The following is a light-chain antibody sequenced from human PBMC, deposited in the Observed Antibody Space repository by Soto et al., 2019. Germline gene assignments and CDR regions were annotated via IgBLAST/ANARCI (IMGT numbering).Light chain of an antibody. V-gene: IGKV1-17*01. CDR1: QGIRTD. J-gene: IGKJ1*01. Sequence: DIQMTQSPSSLSASLGDRVTITCRASQGIRTDLGWYQQKPGKAPKRLIYSASSLQSGVPSRFSGSGSGTEFTLTISSLQPDDFATYYCQHYNSYSEAFGQGTKVDIK. CDR2: SAS. CDR3: QHYNSYSEA.